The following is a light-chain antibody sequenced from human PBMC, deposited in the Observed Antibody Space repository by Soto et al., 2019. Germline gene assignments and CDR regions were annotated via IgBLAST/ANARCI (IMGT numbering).Light chain of an antibody. Sequence: ETVLTQSPGTLSLSPGERATLSCRASQSVSSDTLAWYQQKPGQAPRLLLYGASTRATGIPDRSSGSGSGTDFTLTVSRLEPDDFAVYYCQQYGTSPSWTFGQGTKVEIK. CDR2: GAS. V-gene: IGKV3-20*01. J-gene: IGKJ1*01. CDR1: QSVSSDT. CDR3: QQYGTSPSWT.